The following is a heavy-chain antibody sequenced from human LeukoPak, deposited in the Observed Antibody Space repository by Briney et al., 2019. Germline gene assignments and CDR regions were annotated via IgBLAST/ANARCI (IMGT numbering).Heavy chain of an antibody. V-gene: IGHV3-66*04. Sequence: PGGSLRLSCAVSGYTVIDNYMTWVRQAPGKGPEWVSLIWSGGGSYYADSVRGRFTISRDSSKNTVYLHMNRLRADDTAVYYCARQDYRDGSDYWGQGALVTVSS. J-gene: IGHJ4*02. CDR1: GYTVIDNY. CDR2: IWSGGGS. D-gene: IGHD3-10*01. CDR3: ARQDYRDGSDY.